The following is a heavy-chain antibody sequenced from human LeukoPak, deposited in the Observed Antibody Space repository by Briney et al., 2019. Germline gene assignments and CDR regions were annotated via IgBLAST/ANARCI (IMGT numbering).Heavy chain of an antibody. CDR2: IYYSGST. V-gene: IGHV4-59*01. CDR3: ARVSRSGWYYFDY. CDR1: DGSISSYC. Sequence: SETLSLTCTVSDGSISSYCWSLIRQPPGKGLDWIGYIYYSGSTNYNPSLKSRVTVSVDTSQNQFSLKVSSVIAADTAVYYCARVSRSGWYYFDYWGQGTLVTVSS. D-gene: IGHD6-19*01. J-gene: IGHJ4*02.